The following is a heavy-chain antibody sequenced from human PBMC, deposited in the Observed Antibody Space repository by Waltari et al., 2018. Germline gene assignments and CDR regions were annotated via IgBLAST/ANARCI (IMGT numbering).Heavy chain of an antibody. V-gene: IGHV4-34*01. CDR1: GGSFSGYY. CDR3: ARGCCSSRNWFDP. D-gene: IGHD6-13*01. J-gene: IGHJ5*02. Sequence: QVQLQQWGAGLLKPSETLSLTCAVYGGSFSGYYWSWIRQPPGKGLEWIGEINHSVSTNYNPSLKSRVTISVDTSKNQFSLKLSSVTAADTAVYYCARGCCSSRNWFDPWGQGTLVTVSS. CDR2: INHSVST.